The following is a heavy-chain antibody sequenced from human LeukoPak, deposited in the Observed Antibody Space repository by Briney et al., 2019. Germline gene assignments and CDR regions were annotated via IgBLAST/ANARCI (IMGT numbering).Heavy chain of an antibody. D-gene: IGHD3-10*01. J-gene: IGHJ4*02. CDR3: ARETRLWFGELDQGDFDY. Sequence: GASVKVSCKASGYTFTTYNINWVRQAPGQGLEWMGGIIPIFGTANYAQKFQGRVTITADESTSTAYMELSSLRSEDTAVYYCARETRLWFGELDQGDFDYWGQGTLVTVSS. V-gene: IGHV1-69*13. CDR2: IIPIFGTA. CDR1: GYTFTTYN.